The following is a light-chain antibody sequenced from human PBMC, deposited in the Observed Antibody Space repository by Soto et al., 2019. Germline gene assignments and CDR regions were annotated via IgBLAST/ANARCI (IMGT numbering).Light chain of an antibody. V-gene: IGLV6-57*04. CDR3: QSYDTNTVV. Sequence: FMLTQPHSVSESPGKTVTISCTRSGGSIGSNSVQWYRQRPGSAPTIVIYEDDQRPSGVPNRFAGSIDRSSNSASLTISGLQTEDEADYYCQSYDTNTVVFGGGTKLTVL. J-gene: IGLJ2*01. CDR1: GGSIGSNS. CDR2: EDD.